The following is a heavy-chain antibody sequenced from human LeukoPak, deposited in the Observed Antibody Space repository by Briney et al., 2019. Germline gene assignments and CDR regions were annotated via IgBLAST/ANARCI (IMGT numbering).Heavy chain of an antibody. Sequence: SETLSLTCAVYGGSFSGYYWSWIRQPPGKGLEWIGEINHSGSTNYNPSLKSRVTISVDTSKNQFSLKLSSVTAADTAVYYCARGAAGGDSNGSRAFVIWGQGTMVTVSS. V-gene: IGHV4-34*01. CDR1: GGSFSGYY. CDR2: INHSGST. CDR3: ARGAAGGDSNGSRAFVI. D-gene: IGHD4-17*01. J-gene: IGHJ3*02.